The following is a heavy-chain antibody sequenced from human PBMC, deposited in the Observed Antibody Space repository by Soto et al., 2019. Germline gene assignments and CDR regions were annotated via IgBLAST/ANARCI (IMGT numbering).Heavy chain of an antibody. D-gene: IGHD3-9*01. CDR3: AKAWDWLLRAHWLDP. V-gene: IGHV3-30*18. CDR1: GFTFSSYG. J-gene: IGHJ5*02. Sequence: QVQLVESGGGVVQPGRSLRLSCAASGFTFSSYGMHWVRQAPGKGLEWVAVISYDGSNKYYADSVKGRFTISRDNSKNTLYLQMNSLRAEDTDVYYGAKAWDWLLRAHWLDPWGQGTLVTVSS. CDR2: ISYDGSNK.